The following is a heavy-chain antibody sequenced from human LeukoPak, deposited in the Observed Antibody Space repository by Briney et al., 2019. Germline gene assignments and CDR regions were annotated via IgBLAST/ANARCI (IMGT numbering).Heavy chain of an antibody. CDR3: ARVRSSSGYHDAFDI. Sequence: GSLRLSCAASGFTFSDYYMSWIRQAPGEGLEWVSYISSSGSTIYYADSVKGRFTISRDNAKNSVYLQMNSLRGEDTAVYYCARVRSSSGYHDAFDIWGQGTMVTVSS. D-gene: IGHD3-22*01. V-gene: IGHV3-11*01. CDR1: GFTFSDYY. CDR2: ISSSGSTI. J-gene: IGHJ3*02.